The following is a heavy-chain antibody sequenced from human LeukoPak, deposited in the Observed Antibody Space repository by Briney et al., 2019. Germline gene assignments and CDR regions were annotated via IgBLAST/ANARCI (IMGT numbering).Heavy chain of an antibody. CDR2: INHSGST. V-gene: IGHV4-34*01. CDR3: ARGGGQQWLPIDY. CDR1: GGSFSGYY. Sequence: SETLSLTCAVYGGSFSGYYRSWIRQPPGKGLEWIGEINHSGSTNYNPSLKSRVTISVDTSKNQFSLKLSSVTAADTAVYYCARGGGQQWLPIDYWGQGTLVTVSS. J-gene: IGHJ4*02. D-gene: IGHD6-19*01.